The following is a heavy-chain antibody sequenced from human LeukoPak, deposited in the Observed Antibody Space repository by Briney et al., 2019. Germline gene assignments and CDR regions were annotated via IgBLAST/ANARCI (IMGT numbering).Heavy chain of an antibody. V-gene: IGHV3-23*01. Sequence: GGSLRLSCAASGFTFSSYAMSWVRQAPGEGLEWVSAISGSGGSTYYADSVEGRFTISRDNSKNTLYLQMNSLRAEDTAVYYCARVRGSTVRGVIRYMDVWGKGTTVTVSS. D-gene: IGHD3-10*01. CDR1: GFTFSSYA. J-gene: IGHJ6*03. CDR2: ISGSGGST. CDR3: ARVRGSTVRGVIRYMDV.